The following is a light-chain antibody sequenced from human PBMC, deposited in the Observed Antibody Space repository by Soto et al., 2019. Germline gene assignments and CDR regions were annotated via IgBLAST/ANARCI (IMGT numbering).Light chain of an antibody. CDR2: DAS. V-gene: IGKV3D-15*01. J-gene: IGKJ5*01. CDR1: QSVRSN. CDR3: QEYDGAPIT. Sequence: EIVMTQSPATMSVSPGERATLSCRASQSVRSNLAWYQQKPGQAPRLVIFDASNRASGMPERFSGSGSGTDFTLTIARLEPEDFAVYYCQEYDGAPITFGLGTRLEIK.